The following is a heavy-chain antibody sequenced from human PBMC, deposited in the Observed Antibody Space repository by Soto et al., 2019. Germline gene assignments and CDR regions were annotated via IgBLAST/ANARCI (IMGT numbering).Heavy chain of an antibody. CDR2: IKPDGSER. CDR1: GFTFGTYW. J-gene: IGHJ4*02. D-gene: IGHD7-27*01. V-gene: IGHV3-7*04. CDR3: ATDLNWEQY. Sequence: EVQLVESGGGLVQPGGSLRLSCAASGFTFGTYWMTWVRQAPGKGLECVGNIKPDGSERYYVDSVKGRFTISRDNAKNSLYLNINSLRAEDTAVYYCATDLNWEQYWGQGTLVTVSS.